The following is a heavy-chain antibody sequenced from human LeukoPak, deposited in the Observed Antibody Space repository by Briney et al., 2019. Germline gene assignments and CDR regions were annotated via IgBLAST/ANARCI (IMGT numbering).Heavy chain of an antibody. CDR2: IHHSGRN. Sequence: SETLSLTCAVSGFSTSSGYYWGWIRQSPGMGLEYIGSIHHSGRNYYNPSLKSRVTLSVDTSKNQFSLKLTSVTAADTAVYYCAKAGPGDVHHFWMHVWGKGTTVTVSS. D-gene: IGHD5-24*01. J-gene: IGHJ6*04. V-gene: IGHV4-38-2*01. CDR1: GFSTSSGYY. CDR3: AKAGPGDVHHFWMHV.